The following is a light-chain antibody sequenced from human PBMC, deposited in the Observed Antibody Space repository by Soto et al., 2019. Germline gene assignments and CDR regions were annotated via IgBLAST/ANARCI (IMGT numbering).Light chain of an antibody. CDR3: QHCDSYWT. CDR1: QSISNY. CDR2: KAS. Sequence: DIQLTQSASTLSSSVGDRVTITCRASQSISNYLAWYQQKPGKAPKVLIYKASSLEGGVPSRFSGSGSGTEFTLTISSLQPDDFATYYCQHCDSYWTFGQGNKVEIK. J-gene: IGKJ1*01. V-gene: IGKV1-5*03.